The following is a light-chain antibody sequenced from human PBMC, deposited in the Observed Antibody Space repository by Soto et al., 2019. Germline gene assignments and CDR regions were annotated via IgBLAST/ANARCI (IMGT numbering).Light chain of an antibody. Sequence: EIVFTQSPGTLSLSPGERATLSCRASQSVAGSYLAWYQQKPGQAPRLLIYGASSRESEIPARFSGSGSGTKFTLAISSLQSEDFAVYYCQQYAYWTETFGQGTRLEIK. J-gene: IGKJ5*01. CDR1: QSVAGSY. CDR3: QQYAYWTET. CDR2: GAS. V-gene: IGKV3-15*01.